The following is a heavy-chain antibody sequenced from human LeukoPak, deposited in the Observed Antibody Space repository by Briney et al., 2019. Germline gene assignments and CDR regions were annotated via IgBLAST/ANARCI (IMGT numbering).Heavy chain of an antibody. CDR1: GYTFTGYY. D-gene: IGHD5-12*01. Sequence: GASVKVSCKASGYTFTGYYMHWVRQAPGQGLEWMGWINPNSGGTNYAQKFQGRVTMTRDTSISTAYMELSRLRSDDTAVYYCARDQPEILRGYSGYDLFDYWGQGTLVTVSS. V-gene: IGHV1-2*02. CDR2: INPNSGGT. J-gene: IGHJ4*02. CDR3: ARDQPEILRGYSGYDLFDY.